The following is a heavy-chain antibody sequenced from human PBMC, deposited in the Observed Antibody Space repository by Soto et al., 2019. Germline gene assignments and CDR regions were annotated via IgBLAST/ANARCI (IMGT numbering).Heavy chain of an antibody. Sequence: QVQLVQSGAEEKKPGASVKVSCKASGDTFTTYAMHWVRQAPGQRLEWMGWINAGNGNTKYSQKFQGRVTITRDTAASTAYMELSSLRSEDTAVYYCARLGLSGSYYFEREDYWGQGTLFTGSS. D-gene: IGHD1-26*01. CDR2: INAGNGNT. J-gene: IGHJ4*02. CDR1: GDTFTTYA. V-gene: IGHV1-3*05. CDR3: ARLGLSGSYYFEREDY.